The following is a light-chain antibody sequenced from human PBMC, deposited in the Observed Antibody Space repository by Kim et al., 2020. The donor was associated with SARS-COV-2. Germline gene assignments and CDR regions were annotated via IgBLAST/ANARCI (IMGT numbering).Light chain of an antibody. J-gene: IGLJ2*01. CDR2: QDT. Sequence: SVSTGQTASITCSGDELGNKYVCWYQQKPGQSPVLVIYQDTKRPSGIPERFSGSNSGNTATLTISGTQAMDEADYYCQAWDSTVVFGGGTQLTVL. CDR3: QAWDSTVV. V-gene: IGLV3-1*01. CDR1: ELGNKY.